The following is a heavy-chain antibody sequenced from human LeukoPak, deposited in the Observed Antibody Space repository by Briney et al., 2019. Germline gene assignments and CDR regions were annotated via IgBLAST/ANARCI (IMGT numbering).Heavy chain of an antibody. V-gene: IGHV3-30*03. CDR1: GFIFTSYG. J-gene: IGHJ4*02. CDR3: ARDVAYSAFDY. CDR2: ISYDGSNK. D-gene: IGHD2-21*01. Sequence: GGSLRLSCAASGFIFTSYGMHWVRQAPGKGLEWVAVISYDGSNKFYSASVRGRFTISRDNSKNSFYLQMSSLRAEDTGVFYCARDVAYSAFDYWGQGTLVTVSS.